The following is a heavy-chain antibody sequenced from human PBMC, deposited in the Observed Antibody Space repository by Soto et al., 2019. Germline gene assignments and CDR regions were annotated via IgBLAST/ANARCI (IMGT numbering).Heavy chain of an antibody. J-gene: IGHJ6*03. CDR1: GGSISSSSYY. CDR2: IYYSGST. D-gene: IGHD3-3*01. Sequence: SETLSLTCTVSGGSISSSSYYWGWIRQPPGKGLEWIGSIYYSGSTYYNPSLKSRVTISVDTSKNQFSLKLSSVTAADTAVYYCARQYGELEWLLYSAPPYYYYYYMDVWGKGTTVTVSS. CDR3: ARQYGELEWLLYSAPPYYYYYYMDV. V-gene: IGHV4-39*01.